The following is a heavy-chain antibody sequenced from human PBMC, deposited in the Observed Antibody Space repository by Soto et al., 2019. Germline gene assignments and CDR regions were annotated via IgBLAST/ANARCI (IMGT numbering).Heavy chain of an antibody. V-gene: IGHV4-59*01. CDR3: ARDLWGYCGTDCYPLDV. J-gene: IGHJ6*02. CDR1: GGTISRYY. CDR2: MYNTGST. Sequence: QVQLQESGPGLVKPSETLSLTCTVSGGTISRYYWSWIRQPPGKGLEWIGYMYNTGSTVYNPSFKSRVTILVDTSENQFPLKLYSLTAADTAVYYCARDLWGYCGTDCYPLDVWGQGTTVTVSS. D-gene: IGHD2-21*02.